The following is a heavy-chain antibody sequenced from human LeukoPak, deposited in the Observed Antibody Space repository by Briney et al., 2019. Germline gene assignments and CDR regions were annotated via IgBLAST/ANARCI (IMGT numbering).Heavy chain of an antibody. D-gene: IGHD2-2*02. CDR1: GGSFSGYY. J-gene: IGHJ6*02. V-gene: IGHV4-34*01. CDR2: INHSGST. Sequence: KSSETLSLTCAVYGGSFSGYYWSWIRQPPGKGLEWIGEINHSGSTNYNPSLKSRVTISVDTSKNQFSLKLSSVTAADTAVYYSARGHPPTYCSSTSCYSNGLYYYYGMDGWGQGTTVTVS. CDR3: ARGHPPTYCSSTSCYSNGLYYYYGMDG.